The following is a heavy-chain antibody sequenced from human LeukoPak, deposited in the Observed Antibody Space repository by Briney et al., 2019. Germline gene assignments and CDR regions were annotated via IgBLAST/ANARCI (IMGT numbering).Heavy chain of an antibody. Sequence: GSLRLSCAASGFTFSSYGMHWVRQAPGKGLEWVAVISYDGSNKYYADSVKGRFTISRDNSKNTLYLQMNSLRAEDTAVYYCAKDPVTKASSSWYYPADYWGQGTLVTVSS. J-gene: IGHJ4*02. CDR2: ISYDGSNK. CDR3: AKDPVTKASSSWYYPADY. V-gene: IGHV3-30*18. CDR1: GFTFSSYG. D-gene: IGHD6-13*01.